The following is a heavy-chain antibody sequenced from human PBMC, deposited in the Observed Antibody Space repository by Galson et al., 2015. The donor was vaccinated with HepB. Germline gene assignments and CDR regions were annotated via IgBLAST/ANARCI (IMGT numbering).Heavy chain of an antibody. D-gene: IGHD2-2*01. J-gene: IGHJ6*02. Sequence: VKVSCKASGGTFSNYAISWVRQAPGQGLEGMGGIIPLFDITSYAQNFQDRVTLSADESTSTVYMELSSLRSEDTAMYYCARGDIVVLPTTMPPYYGMDVWGQGTTVTVSS. CDR3: ARGDIVVLPTTMPPYYGMDV. CDR2: IIPLFDIT. CDR1: GGTFSNYA. V-gene: IGHV1-69*13.